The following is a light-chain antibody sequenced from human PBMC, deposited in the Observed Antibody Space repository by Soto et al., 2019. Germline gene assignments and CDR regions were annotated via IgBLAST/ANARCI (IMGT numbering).Light chain of an antibody. CDR2: DAS. V-gene: IGKV1-5*01. J-gene: IGKJ5*01. CDR1: ESIRTW. Sequence: DIQMTQSPSTLSASVGDRFTITCRASESIRTWLAWYQHKPGKAPKFLIYDASTLESGVPSRFSGSGSGTDFTLTISSLEPEDFAIYYCQQRQYWPPITFGQGTRLEIK. CDR3: QQRQYWPPIT.